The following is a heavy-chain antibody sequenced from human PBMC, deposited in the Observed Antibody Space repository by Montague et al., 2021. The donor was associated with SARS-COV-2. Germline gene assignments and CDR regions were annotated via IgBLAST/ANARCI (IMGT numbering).Heavy chain of an antibody. V-gene: IGHV6-1*01. J-gene: IGHJ6*02. Sequence: CAISGDSVFPNSAAWSWFRQSPSRGLEWLGRTYHRSKWYLDYAVAVKGRITINADTSRNQFSLQLNSVTPEDTAVYHCARAPYSSGFYGMDVWGQGTTVTVSS. D-gene: IGHD3-22*01. CDR3: ARAPYSSGFYGMDV. CDR2: TYHRSKWYL. CDR1: GDSVFPNSAA.